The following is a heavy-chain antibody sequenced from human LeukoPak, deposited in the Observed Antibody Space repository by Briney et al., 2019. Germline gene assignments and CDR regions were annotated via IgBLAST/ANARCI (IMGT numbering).Heavy chain of an antibody. CDR1: GFTFSSYA. Sequence: GGSLRLSCAASGFTFSSYAMSWVRQAPGKGLEWVSVIYSGGSTYYADSVKGRFTISRDNSKNTLYLQMNSLRAEDTAVCYCARPSGSHNGDLDYWGQGTLVTVSS. CDR2: IYSGGST. CDR3: ARPSGSHNGDLDY. D-gene: IGHD3-10*01. V-gene: IGHV3-66*04. J-gene: IGHJ4*02.